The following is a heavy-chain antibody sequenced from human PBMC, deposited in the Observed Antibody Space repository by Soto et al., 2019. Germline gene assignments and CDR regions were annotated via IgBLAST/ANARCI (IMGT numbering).Heavy chain of an antibody. CDR3: ARGETYLGV. V-gene: IGHV1-69*01. CDR2: IIPIFHIT. CDR1: GDTFSRNA. J-gene: IGHJ6*02. Sequence: QVQLVQSGAEVKKPGSSVKVSCKASGDTFSRNAMSWVRQAPGQGLEWMGGIIPIFHITNYAQKFQGRVTISADESTSTVYMVLRGLTYEDTAVYYCARGETYLGVWGQGTTVTVSS. D-gene: IGHD3-16*01.